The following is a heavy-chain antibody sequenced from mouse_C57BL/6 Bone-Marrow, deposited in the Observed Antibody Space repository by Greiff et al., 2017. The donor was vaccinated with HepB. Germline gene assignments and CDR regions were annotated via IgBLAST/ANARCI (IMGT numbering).Heavy chain of an antibody. J-gene: IGHJ1*03. V-gene: IGHV1-69*01. D-gene: IGHD2-2*01. CDR2: IDPSDSYT. CDR1: GYTFTSYW. CDR3: AREGKFMVTTDPGV. Sequence: QVQLQQSGAELVMPGASVKLSCKASGYTFTSYWMHWVKQRPGQGLEWIGEIDPSDSYTNYNQKFKGKSTLTVDKSSSTAYMQLSSLTSEDSAVYYCAREGKFMVTTDPGVWGTGTTVTVSS.